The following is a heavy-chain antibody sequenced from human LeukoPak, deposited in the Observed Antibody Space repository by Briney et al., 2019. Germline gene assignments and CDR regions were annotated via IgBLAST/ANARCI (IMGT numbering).Heavy chain of an antibody. CDR3: ARDGSSFDY. CDR1: GFTFSSYW. D-gene: IGHD2-15*01. CDR2: IKENGSEK. V-gene: IGHV3-7*01. J-gene: IGHJ4*02. Sequence: PGGSLRLSCAASGFTFSSYWMGWVRQAPGKGLEWVANIKENGSEKYYVDSVKGRFTISRDNANNSLYLQMNSLRAEDTAVYYCARDGSSFDYWGQGALVTVSS.